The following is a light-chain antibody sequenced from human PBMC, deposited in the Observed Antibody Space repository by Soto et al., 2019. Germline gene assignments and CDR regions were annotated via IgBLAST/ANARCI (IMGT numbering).Light chain of an antibody. J-gene: IGLJ1*01. CDR3: QSYDSSLSVYV. CDR1: SSNIGAYFD. V-gene: IGLV1-40*01. Sequence: QSVLTQPPSVSGAPGQRVTISCTGSSSNIGAYFDVHWYQQLPGTAPRLLIYGNTKRPSGVPDRFSGSKSGTSGSLAITGLQAEDEADYYCQSYDSSLSVYVFGTGTKSPS. CDR2: GNT.